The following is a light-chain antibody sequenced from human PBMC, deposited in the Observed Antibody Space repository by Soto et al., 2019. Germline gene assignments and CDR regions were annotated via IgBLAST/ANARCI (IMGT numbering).Light chain of an antibody. V-gene: IGLV2-23*03. J-gene: IGLJ2*01. CDR1: SSDVGSYNL. CDR3: CSYAGSSTLL. Sequence: QSVLTQPASVSGSPGQSITISCTGTSSDVGSYNLVSWYQQHPGKAPKLMIYEGSKRPSGVSNRFSGSKSGNTASLTISGRQAEDESDYYCCSYAGSSTLLFGGGTKLTVL. CDR2: EGS.